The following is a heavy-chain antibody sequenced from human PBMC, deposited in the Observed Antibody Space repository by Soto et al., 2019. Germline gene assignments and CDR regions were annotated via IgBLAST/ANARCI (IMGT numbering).Heavy chain of an antibody. D-gene: IGHD2-21*02. CDR1: GGSFSGYY. J-gene: IGHJ4*02. CDR2: INHSGST. CDR3: ARGGPVVVTATHFDY. V-gene: IGHV4-34*01. Sequence: QVQLQQWGAGLLKPSETLSLTRAVYGGSFSGYYWSWIRQPPGKGLEWIGEINHSGSTNYNPSLKSRVTISVDTSKNQFSLKLSSVTAADTAVYYCARGGPVVVTATHFDYWGQGTLVTVSS.